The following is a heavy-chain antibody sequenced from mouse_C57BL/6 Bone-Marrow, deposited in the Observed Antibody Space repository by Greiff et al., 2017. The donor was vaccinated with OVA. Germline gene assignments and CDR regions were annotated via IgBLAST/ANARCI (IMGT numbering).Heavy chain of an antibody. CDR2: INPNYGTT. V-gene: IGHV1-39*01. CDR1: GYSFTDYN. D-gene: IGHD2-4*01. J-gene: IGHJ3*01. Sequence: EVQLVESGPELVKPGASVKISCKASGYSFTDYNMNWVKQSNGKSLEWIGVINPNYGTTSYNQKFKGKATLTVDQSSSTAYMQLNSRTSEDSAVNYCARGGLRREFAYWGQGTLVTVSA. CDR3: ARGGLRREFAY.